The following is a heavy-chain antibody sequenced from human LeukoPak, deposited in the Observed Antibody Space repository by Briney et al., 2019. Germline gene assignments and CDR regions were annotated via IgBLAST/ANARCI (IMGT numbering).Heavy chain of an antibody. J-gene: IGHJ4*02. CDR2: ISGSGGST. CDR3: VKVLTCDFWSGANFDY. CDR1: GFTFSSYA. V-gene: IGHV3-23*01. Sequence: GGSLRLSCAASGFTFSSYAMSWVRQAPGKGLEWVSAISGSGGSTYYADSVKGRFTISRDNSKNTLYLQMNSLRAEDTAVYYCVKVLTCDFWSGANFDYWGQGTLVTVSS. D-gene: IGHD3-3*01.